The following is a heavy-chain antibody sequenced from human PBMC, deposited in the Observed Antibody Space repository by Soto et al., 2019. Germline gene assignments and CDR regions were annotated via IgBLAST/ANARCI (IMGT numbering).Heavy chain of an antibody. Sequence: QVQLVQSGAEVKKPGASVKVSYKASGYTFTSYAMHWVRQAPGQRLEWMGWINAGNGNTKYSQKFQGRVTITRDTSASTAYMELSSLRSEDTAVYYCARVGGHTTLTLDYMDVWGKGTTVTVSS. J-gene: IGHJ6*03. V-gene: IGHV1-3*01. CDR2: INAGNGNT. D-gene: IGHD3-16*01. CDR3: ARVGGHTTLTLDYMDV. CDR1: GYTFTSYA.